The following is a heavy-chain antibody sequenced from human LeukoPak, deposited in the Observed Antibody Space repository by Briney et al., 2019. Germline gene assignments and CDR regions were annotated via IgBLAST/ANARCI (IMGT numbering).Heavy chain of an antibody. D-gene: IGHD6-19*01. CDR1: GGSISSYY. J-gene: IGHJ6*04. CDR2: IYYSGST. V-gene: IGHV4-59*01. Sequence: KPSETLSLTCTVSGGSISSYYWSWIRQPPGKGLEWIGYIYYSGSTNYSPSLKSRVTISVDTSKNQFSLKLSSVTAADTAVYYCARDLSSGWSNYYYGMDVWGKGTTVTVSS. CDR3: ARDLSSGWSNYYYGMDV.